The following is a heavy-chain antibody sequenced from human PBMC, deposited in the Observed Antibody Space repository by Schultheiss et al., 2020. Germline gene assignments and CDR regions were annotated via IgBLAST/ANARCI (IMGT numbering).Heavy chain of an antibody. J-gene: IGHJ5*02. CDR3: ASRLVGKNWFDP. D-gene: IGHD1-26*01. CDR1: GYSFTSYW. V-gene: IGHV5-10-1*04. CDR2: IDPSDSYT. Sequence: GSLRLSCKGSGYSFTSYWISWVRQMPGKGLEWMGRIDPSDSYTNYSPSFQGQVTISADKSISTAYLQWSSLKASDTAMYYCASRLVGKNWFDPWGQGTLVTVSS.